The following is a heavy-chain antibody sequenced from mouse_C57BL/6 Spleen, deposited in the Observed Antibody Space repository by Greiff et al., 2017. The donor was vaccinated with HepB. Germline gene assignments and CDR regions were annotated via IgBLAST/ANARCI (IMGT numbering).Heavy chain of an antibody. J-gene: IGHJ4*01. Sequence: VQLQQSGPELVKPGASVKISCKASGYSFTDYNMNWVKQSNGKSLEWIGVINPNYGTTSYNQKFKGKATLTVDQSSSTAYMQLNSLTSEDSAVYYCERRGDSSGYYAMDYWGQGTSVTVSS. CDR2: INPNYGTT. CDR3: ERRGDSSGYYAMDY. D-gene: IGHD3-2*02. V-gene: IGHV1-39*01. CDR1: GYSFTDYN.